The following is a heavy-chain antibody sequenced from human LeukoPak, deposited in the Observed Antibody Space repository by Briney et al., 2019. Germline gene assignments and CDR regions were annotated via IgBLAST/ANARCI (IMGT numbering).Heavy chain of an antibody. V-gene: IGHV4-31*03. J-gene: IGHJ6*02. D-gene: IGHD3-3*01. Sequence: SETLSLTCTVSGGSIRSSYYYWGWIRQHPGKGLEYIGYIYYSGSTYYNPSLKSRVTISVDTSKNQFSLKLSSVTAADTAVYYCARDRVTIFGVVIGVYSMDVWGQGTTVTVSS. CDR2: IYYSGST. CDR1: GGSIRSSYYY. CDR3: ARDRVTIFGVVIGVYSMDV.